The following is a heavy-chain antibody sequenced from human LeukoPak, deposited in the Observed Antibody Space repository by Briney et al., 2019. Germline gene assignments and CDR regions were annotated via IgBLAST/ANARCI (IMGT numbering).Heavy chain of an antibody. Sequence: GVSPRLSCVASGFTLGDYAMYWVRQAPGKGLEWVSGISGSGGSTFYADSVKGRFTISRDNSENTVYLQMNSLRADDTAVYYCAKTTAGYSSGRYPGWPVDYWGQGTLVTVSS. D-gene: IGHD6-19*01. J-gene: IGHJ4*02. CDR2: ISGSGGST. V-gene: IGHV3-23*01. CDR3: AKTTAGYSSGRYPGWPVDY. CDR1: GFTLGDYA.